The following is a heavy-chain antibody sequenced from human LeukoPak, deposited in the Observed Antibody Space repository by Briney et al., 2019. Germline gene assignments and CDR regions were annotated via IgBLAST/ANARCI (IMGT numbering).Heavy chain of an antibody. CDR1: GFTFSSYA. Sequence: AGGSLRLSCAASGFTFSSYAMSWVRQAPGKGLEWVSAISGSGGSTYYADSVKGRFTISRDSSKSTLFLQMNCLRAEDTAVYYCARASTYYDSSGYYYYFDSWGQGTLVTVSS. J-gene: IGHJ4*02. D-gene: IGHD3-22*01. CDR2: ISGSGGST. CDR3: ARASTYYDSSGYYYYFDS. V-gene: IGHV3-23*01.